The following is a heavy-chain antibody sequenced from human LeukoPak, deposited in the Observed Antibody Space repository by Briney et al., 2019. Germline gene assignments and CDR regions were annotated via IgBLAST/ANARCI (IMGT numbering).Heavy chain of an antibody. CDR3: ARVIDYGDAY. CDR2: IYYSGST. CDR1: GGSISSSSYY. Sequence: SETQSLTCTVSGGSISSSSYYWGWIRQPPGKGLEWIGSIYYSGSTYYNPSLKSRVTISVDTSKNQFSLKLSSVTAADTAVYYCARVIDYGDAYWGQGTLVTVSS. D-gene: IGHD4-17*01. V-gene: IGHV4-39*01. J-gene: IGHJ4*02.